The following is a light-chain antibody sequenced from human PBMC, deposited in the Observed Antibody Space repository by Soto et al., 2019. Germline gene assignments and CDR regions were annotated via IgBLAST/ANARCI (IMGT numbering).Light chain of an antibody. CDR3: QQRSNWPPIT. Sequence: SPDTLSLAPGERSTLSCRASQSISNYLAWYQQKPGQAPRLLIYDASNRATGIQARFSGSGSGTDFTLTISSLEPEDFAVYYCQQRSNWPPITFGQGTRLEIK. J-gene: IGKJ5*01. CDR2: DAS. CDR1: QSISNY. V-gene: IGKV3-11*01.